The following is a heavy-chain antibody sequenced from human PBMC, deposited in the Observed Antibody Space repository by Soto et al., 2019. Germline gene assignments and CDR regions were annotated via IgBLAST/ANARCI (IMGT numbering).Heavy chain of an antibody. V-gene: IGHV1-3*01. CDR3: ARVQLLGGGRGPYYYYYMDV. D-gene: IGHD2-15*01. CDR1: GYTFTSYA. J-gene: IGHJ6*03. CDR2: INAGNGIT. Sequence: QVQLVQSGAEVKKPGASVKVSCKASGYTFTSYAMHWVRQAPGQRLEWMGWINAGNGITKYSQKFQGRVTITRDTSASTAYMELSSLRSEDTAVYYCARVQLLGGGRGPYYYYYMDVWGKGTTVTVSS.